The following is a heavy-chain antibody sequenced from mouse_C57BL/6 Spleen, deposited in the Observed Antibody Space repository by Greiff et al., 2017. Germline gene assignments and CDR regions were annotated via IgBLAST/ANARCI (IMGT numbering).Heavy chain of an antibody. CDR1: GYAFSSYW. Sequence: QVQLKQSGAELVKPGASVKIPCKASGYAFSSYWMNWVKQRPGKGLEWIGQIYPGDGDTNYNGKFKGKATLTADKSSSTAYMQLSSLTSEDSAVYFCARKLYYGYDGYFDYWGQGTTLTVSS. J-gene: IGHJ2*01. CDR2: IYPGDGDT. V-gene: IGHV1-80*01. CDR3: ARKLYYGYDGYFDY. D-gene: IGHD2-2*01.